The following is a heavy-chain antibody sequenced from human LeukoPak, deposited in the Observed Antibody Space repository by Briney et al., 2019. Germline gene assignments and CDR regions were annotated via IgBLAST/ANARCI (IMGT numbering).Heavy chain of an antibody. CDR3: ARGPDYYDSSGPGDY. V-gene: IGHV1-69*06. J-gene: IGHJ4*02. Sequence: SVKVSCKASGYTFTSYAMNWVRQAPGQGLEWMGRIIPIFGTANYAQKFQGRVTITADKSTSTAYMELSSLRSEDTAVYYCARGPDYYDSSGPGDYWGQGTLVTVSS. CDR2: IIPIFGTA. D-gene: IGHD3-22*01. CDR1: GYTFTSYA.